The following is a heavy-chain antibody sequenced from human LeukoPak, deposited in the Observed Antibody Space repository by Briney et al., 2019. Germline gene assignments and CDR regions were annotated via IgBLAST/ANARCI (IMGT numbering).Heavy chain of an antibody. CDR3: ARGASVVAGSDNALDI. D-gene: IGHD6-19*01. J-gene: IGHJ3*02. Sequence: GGSLRLSCTASGFTFSSFSMNWVRQAPGKGLEWVSSISTSSSYIYYADSVKGRFTISRDNAKNSLYLQMNSLRAEDTAVYYCARGASVVAGSDNALDIWGQGTMVTVSS. CDR2: ISTSSSYI. V-gene: IGHV3-21*01. CDR1: GFTFSSFS.